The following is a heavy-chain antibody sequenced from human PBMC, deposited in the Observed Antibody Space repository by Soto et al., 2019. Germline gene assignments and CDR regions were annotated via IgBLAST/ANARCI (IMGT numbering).Heavy chain of an antibody. CDR3: ARANSSTWYKLEYKWFDP. D-gene: IGHD6-13*01. J-gene: IGHJ5*02. V-gene: IGHV4-59*01. CDR1: GGSINDYY. CDR2: MYYSETT. Sequence: QVQLQESGPKLVKPSETLSLTCTVSGGSINDYYWSWIRQTSGKGLEWVGFMYYSETTKYNPSLKGRVNMSLDTSKNQVSLHLQSVTAADTAVYYCARANSSTWYKLEYKWFDPWGQGTLVTVSS.